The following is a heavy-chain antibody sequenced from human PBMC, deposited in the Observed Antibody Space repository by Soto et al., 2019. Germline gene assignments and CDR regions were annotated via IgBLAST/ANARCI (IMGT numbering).Heavy chain of an antibody. Sequence: GGSLRLSCAASGFALSNYGMHWVRQAPGKGLEWVATISYDGSKKDYADSVKGRFTISRDNSKNALYLQMNNLRVEDTAVYYCARLHYDSSGFFHYCGQGTLVTVSS. CDR2: ISYDGSKK. V-gene: IGHV3-30-3*01. D-gene: IGHD3-22*01. CDR3: ARLHYDSSGFFHY. J-gene: IGHJ4*02. CDR1: GFALSNYG.